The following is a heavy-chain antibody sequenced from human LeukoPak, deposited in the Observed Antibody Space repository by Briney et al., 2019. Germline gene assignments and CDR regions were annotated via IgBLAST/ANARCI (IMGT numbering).Heavy chain of an antibody. D-gene: IGHD1-26*01. V-gene: IGHV3-30-3*01. CDR2: ISYDGSNK. CDR3: ARGMKKWELLLGY. J-gene: IGHJ4*02. Sequence: GGSLRLSCAASGITFSSYAMHWVRQAPGKGLEWVAVISYDGSNKYYADSVKGRFTISRDNSKNTLYLQMNSLRAEDTAVYYCARGMKKWELLLGYWGQGTLVTVSS. CDR1: GITFSSYA.